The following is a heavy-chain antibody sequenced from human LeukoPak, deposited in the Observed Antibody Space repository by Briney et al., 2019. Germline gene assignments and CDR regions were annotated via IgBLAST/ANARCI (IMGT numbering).Heavy chain of an antibody. CDR2: ISGDGGST. Sequence: GGSLRLSCAASGFTFDDYAMHWARQAPGKGLEWVSLISGDGGSTFYVDSVKGRFTISRDNSKNSLYLQMNSLRTEDTALYYCSKDTAMATIGFDYWGQGTLVTVSS. V-gene: IGHV3-43*02. D-gene: IGHD5-18*01. CDR3: SKDTAMATIGFDY. J-gene: IGHJ4*02. CDR1: GFTFDDYA.